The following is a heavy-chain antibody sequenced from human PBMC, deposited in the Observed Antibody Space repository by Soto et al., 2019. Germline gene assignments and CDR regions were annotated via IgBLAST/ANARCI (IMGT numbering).Heavy chain of an antibody. CDR2: ISGSGGST. V-gene: IGHV3-23*01. D-gene: IGHD3-10*01. CDR3: AKDRLPLSVGGWFDP. J-gene: IGHJ5*02. CDR1: GFTFSSYA. Sequence: EVQLLESGGGLVQPGGSLRLSCAASGFTFSSYAMSWVRQAPGKGLEWVSAISGSGGSTYYADTVKGRFTISRDNSKNTLYRQMNSLRAEDTAVYYCAKDRLPLSVGGWFDPWGQGTLVTVSS.